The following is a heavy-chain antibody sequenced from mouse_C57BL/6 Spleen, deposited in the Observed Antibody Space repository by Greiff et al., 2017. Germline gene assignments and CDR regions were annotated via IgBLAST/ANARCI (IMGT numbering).Heavy chain of an antibody. J-gene: IGHJ3*01. CDR2: INPGSGGT. D-gene: IGHD2-1*01. CDR3: ARSWDYGNYVWFAY. Sequence: VQLQQSGAELVRPGTSVKVSCKASGYAFTNYLIEWVKQRPGQGLEWIGVINPGSGGTNYNEKFKGKATLTADKSSSTAYMQLSSLTSEDSAVYFCARSWDYGNYVWFAYWGQGTLVTVSA. V-gene: IGHV1-54*01. CDR1: GYAFTNYL.